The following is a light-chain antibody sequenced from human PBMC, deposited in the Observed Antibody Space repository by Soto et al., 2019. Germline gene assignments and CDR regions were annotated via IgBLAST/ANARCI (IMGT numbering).Light chain of an antibody. CDR3: CSYTDSSTHI. Sequence: QSVLTQPAPESGSPGQSITISCTGTSSDVGGYNYVSWYQQHPGKAPKLIIFEVSYRPSGISNRFSASKSCDTASLTISGLQAVDDADYYCCSYTDSSTHIFGSETNVT. CDR2: EVS. V-gene: IGLV2-14*01. J-gene: IGLJ1*01. CDR1: SSDVGGYNY.